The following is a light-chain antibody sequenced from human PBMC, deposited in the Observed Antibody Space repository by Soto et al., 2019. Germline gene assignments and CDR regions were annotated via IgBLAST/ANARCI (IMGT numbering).Light chain of an antibody. CDR1: SSDVGAYNY. CDR3: SSYTTLITVV. J-gene: IGLJ3*02. Sequence: QSALTQPASVSGSPGQSITISCAGTSSDVGAYNYVSWYQQHPGKAPKLVIYEVSNRPSGVSNRFSGSKSGNTASLTISGLRPEDEADYYCSSYTTLITVVFGGGTKVTVL. CDR2: EVS. V-gene: IGLV2-14*01.